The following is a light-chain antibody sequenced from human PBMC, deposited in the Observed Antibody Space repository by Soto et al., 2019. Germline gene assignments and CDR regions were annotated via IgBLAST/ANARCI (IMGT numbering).Light chain of an antibody. CDR1: QSVSSN. V-gene: IGKV3-15*01. CDR2: GAS. CDR3: QEYSDWWT. J-gene: IGKJ1*01. Sequence: EIVMTQSPATLSVSPGERATLSCRASQSVSSNLAWYQQKPGQAPRLLIYGASTRATGIPARFSGSGSGTDFTLTSSSLQSEDLGVCYCQEYSDWWTFGQGTKVEI.